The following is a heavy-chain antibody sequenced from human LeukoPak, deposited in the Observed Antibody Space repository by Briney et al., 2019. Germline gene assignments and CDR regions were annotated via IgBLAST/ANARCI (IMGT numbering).Heavy chain of an antibody. CDR2: IYYSGST. J-gene: IGHJ5*02. Sequence: SETLSLTCTVSGGSISSYYWSWIRQPPGKGLEWIGYIYYSGSTNYNPSLKSRVTISVDTSKSQFSLKLSSVTAADTAVYYCARDRSGPAGWFDPWGQGTLVTVSS. V-gene: IGHV4-59*01. CDR3: ARDRSGPAGWFDP. CDR1: GGSISSYY. D-gene: IGHD2-15*01.